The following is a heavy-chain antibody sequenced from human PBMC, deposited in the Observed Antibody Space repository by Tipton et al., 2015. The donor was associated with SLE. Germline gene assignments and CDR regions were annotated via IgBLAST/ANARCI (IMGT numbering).Heavy chain of an antibody. CDR1: GFRSPFTDYG. CDR3: ARARGILGGSGWYFEL. D-gene: IGHD2-15*01. CDR2: IWDDGSNK. J-gene: IGHJ2*01. V-gene: IGHV3-33*01. Sequence: SLRLSCVASGFRSPFTDYGMHWFRQAPGKGVEWLAGIWDDGSNKGYVDSAKGRFIISKDDSKSTLYLQMNSLRAEDTALYFCARARGILGGSGWYFELWGRGTLVTVSS.